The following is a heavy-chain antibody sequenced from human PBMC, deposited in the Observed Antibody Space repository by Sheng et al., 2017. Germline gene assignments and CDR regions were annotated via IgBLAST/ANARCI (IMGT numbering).Heavy chain of an antibody. D-gene: IGHD3-22*01. V-gene: IGHV3-30-3*01. Sequence: QVQLVESGGGVVQPGRSLRLSCAASGFTFSSYAMHWVRQAPGKGLEWVAVISYDGSNKYYADSVKGRFTISRDNSKNTLYLQMNSLRAEDTAVYYCARDKIAEGPFDLWGRGTLVTVSS. J-gene: IGHJ2*01. CDR2: ISYDGSNK. CDR1: GFTFSSYA. CDR3: ARDKIAEGPFDL.